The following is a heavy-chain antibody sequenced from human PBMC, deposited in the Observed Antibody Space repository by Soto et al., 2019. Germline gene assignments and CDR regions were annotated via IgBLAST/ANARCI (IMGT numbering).Heavy chain of an antibody. CDR1: GGSISSGGYY. J-gene: IGHJ6*02. D-gene: IGHD4-17*01. Sequence: TSETLSLICTVSGGSISSGGYYWSWIRQHPGKGLEWIGYIYYSGSTYYNPSLKSRVTISVDTSKNQFSLKLSSVTAADTAVYYCARARYDYGRNIQNQSYYYYGMDVWGQGTTVTVSS. CDR3: ARARYDYGRNIQNQSYYYYGMDV. V-gene: IGHV4-31*03. CDR2: IYYSGST.